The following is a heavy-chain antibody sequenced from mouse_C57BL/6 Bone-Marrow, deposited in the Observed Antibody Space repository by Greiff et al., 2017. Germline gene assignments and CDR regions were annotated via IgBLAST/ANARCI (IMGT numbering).Heavy chain of an antibody. CDR1: GYAFSSYW. J-gene: IGHJ1*03. CDR2: IYPGDGDT. CDR3: ARVDYYGSSSDWYFDV. D-gene: IGHD1-1*01. Sequence: QVQLKQSGAELVKPGASVKISCKASGYAFSSYWMNWVKQRPGKGLEWIGQIYPGDGDTNYNGKFKGKATLTADKSSSTAYMQLSSLTSEDSAVYFCARVDYYGSSSDWYFDVWGTGTTVTVSS. V-gene: IGHV1-80*01.